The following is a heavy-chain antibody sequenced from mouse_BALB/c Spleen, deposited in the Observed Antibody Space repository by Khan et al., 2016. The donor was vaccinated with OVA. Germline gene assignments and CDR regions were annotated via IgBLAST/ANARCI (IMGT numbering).Heavy chain of an antibody. D-gene: IGHD2-3*01. CDR3: ARDGYTPWFAY. V-gene: IGHV14-1*02. CDR2: IDPENGDT. J-gene: IGHJ3*01. Sequence: EVKLLESGAELVRPGALVKLSCKASGFNIKDYYMHWVKQRPEQGLVWIGRIDPENGDTIYDPKFQGKASITSDTSSNTAYLQLSSLTSEDTAVYYCARDGYTPWFAYWGQETLVTVSA. CDR1: GFNIKDYY.